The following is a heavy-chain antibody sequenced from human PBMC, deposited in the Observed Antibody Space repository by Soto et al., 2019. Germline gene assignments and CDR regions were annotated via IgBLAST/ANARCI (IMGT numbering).Heavy chain of an antibody. CDR2: IKQDGSEK. CDR3: ARDSLTDIVLMVYARDYYGMDV. J-gene: IGHJ6*02. Sequence: GGSLRLSCAASGFTFSSYWMSWVRQAPGKGLEWVANIKQDGSEKYYVDSVKGRFTISRDNAKNSLYLQMNSLRAEDTAVYYCARDSLTDIVLMVYARDYYGMDVWGQGTTVTVSS. D-gene: IGHD2-8*01. CDR1: GFTFSSYW. V-gene: IGHV3-7*01.